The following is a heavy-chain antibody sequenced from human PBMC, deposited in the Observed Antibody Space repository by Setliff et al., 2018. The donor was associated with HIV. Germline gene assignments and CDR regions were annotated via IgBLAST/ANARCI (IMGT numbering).Heavy chain of an antibody. CDR1: GYSIRSGYY. Sequence: PSETLSLTCAVSGYSIRSGYYWGWIRQSPGKGLEWIGTMFRTRISYYNPSLTSRVTISQDTSKNQFSLELTSVTAADTAVYYCATVDGTRYLDYWGQGKLVTVSS. CDR3: ATVDGTRYLDY. CDR2: MFRTRIS. J-gene: IGHJ4*02. V-gene: IGHV4-38-2*01. D-gene: IGHD1-1*01.